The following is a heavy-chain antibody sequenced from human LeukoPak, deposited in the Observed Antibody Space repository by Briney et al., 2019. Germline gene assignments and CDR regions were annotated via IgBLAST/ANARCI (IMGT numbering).Heavy chain of an antibody. CDR3: ARAYSSGWYID. J-gene: IGHJ4*02. CDR2: IYYSGST. V-gene: IGHV4-59*01. Sequence: SETLSLTCTVSGGSISSYYWSWIRQPPGKGLEGIGYIYYSGSTNYNPSLESRVTISVDTSKNQFSLKLSSVTAADTAVYYCARAYSSGWYIDWGQGTLVTVSS. D-gene: IGHD6-19*01. CDR1: GGSISSYY.